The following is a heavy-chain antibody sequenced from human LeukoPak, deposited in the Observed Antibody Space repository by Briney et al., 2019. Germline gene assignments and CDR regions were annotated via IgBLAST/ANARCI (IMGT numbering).Heavy chain of an antibody. J-gene: IGHJ4*02. CDR2: ISGSGGST. CDR1: GFTFSSYA. CDR3: AKEAAYYGSGSSFFDY. V-gene: IGHV3-23*01. Sequence: TGGSLRLSCAASGFTFSSYAMSWVRQAPGKGLEWVSAISGSGGSTYYADSVKGRFTISRDNSKNTLYLQMNSLRAEDTAVYYCAKEAAYYGSGSSFFDYWGQGTLVTVSS. D-gene: IGHD3-10*01.